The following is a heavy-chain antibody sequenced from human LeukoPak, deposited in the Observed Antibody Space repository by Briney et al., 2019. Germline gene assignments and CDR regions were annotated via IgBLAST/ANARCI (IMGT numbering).Heavy chain of an antibody. D-gene: IGHD3-10*01. CDR3: ATHGGARDY. V-gene: IGHV4-59*01. Sequence: SETLSLTCTVSGGSISSYYWSWIRQPPGKGLEWIGYIYYSGSTNYNPPLKSRVTISVDTSKNQFSLKLSSVTAADTAVYYCATHGGARDYWGQGTLVTVSS. CDR2: IYYSGST. CDR1: GGSISSYY. J-gene: IGHJ4*02.